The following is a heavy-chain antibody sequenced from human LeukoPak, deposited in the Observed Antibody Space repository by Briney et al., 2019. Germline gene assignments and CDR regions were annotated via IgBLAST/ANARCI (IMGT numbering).Heavy chain of an antibody. CDR2: IYHSGST. CDR1: GYSISSGYY. Sequence: SETLSLTCSVSGYSISSGYYWGWIRQPPGKGLEWIGSIYHSGSTYYNPSLKSRVTISVDTSENQFSLKLNSVTAADTAVYYCAKSNGYGLVDIWGQGTMVTVSS. J-gene: IGHJ3*02. D-gene: IGHD3-10*01. CDR3: AKSNGYGLVDI. V-gene: IGHV4-38-2*02.